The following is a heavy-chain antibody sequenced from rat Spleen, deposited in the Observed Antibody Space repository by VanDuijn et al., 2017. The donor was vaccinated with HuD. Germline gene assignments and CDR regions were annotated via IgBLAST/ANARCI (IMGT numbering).Heavy chain of an antibody. CDR3: AKDLYYSSYTAYVMDA. V-gene: IGHV5S13*01. J-gene: IGHJ4*01. CDR2: ISTGGGNT. D-gene: IGHD1-2*01. Sequence: EVQLVESGGGLVQPGRSLKLSCAASGFTFSNYDMAWVRQAPTKGLEWIASISTGGGNTYYPDSVKGRFTISRDNAENTVYLQMNSLRSEDTATYYCAKDLYYSSYTAYVMDAWGQGASVTVSS. CDR1: GFTFSNYD.